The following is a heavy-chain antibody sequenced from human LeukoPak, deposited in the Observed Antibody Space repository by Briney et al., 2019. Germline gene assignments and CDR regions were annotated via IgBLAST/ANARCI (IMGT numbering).Heavy chain of an antibody. D-gene: IGHD3-22*01. Sequence: GGSLRLSCAASGFSVSSNYMTWVRKAPGKALKWVAVFYSGGSTYYADPVKGRFTISRDNSKNTLYLQMNSLRVEDTAVYYCARNKYDTSGNYYDGNWFDPWGQGTLVTVSS. CDR2: FYSGGST. CDR3: ARNKYDTSGNYYDGNWFDP. CDR1: GFSVSSNY. J-gene: IGHJ5*02. V-gene: IGHV3-66*01.